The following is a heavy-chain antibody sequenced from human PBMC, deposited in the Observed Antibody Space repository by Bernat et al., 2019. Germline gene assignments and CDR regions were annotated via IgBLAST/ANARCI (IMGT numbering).Heavy chain of an antibody. CDR3: ARLVHYDFWSGYRFYYFDY. Sequence: QVQLQESGPGLVKPSETLSLICTVSGGSISSYYWSWIRQPPGKGLEWIGYIYYSGSTNYNPSLKSRVTISVDTSKNQFSLKLSSVTAADTAVYYCARLVHYDFWSGYRFYYFDYWGQGTLVTVSS. CDR1: GGSISSYY. J-gene: IGHJ4*02. V-gene: IGHV4-59*08. CDR2: IYYSGST. D-gene: IGHD3-3*01.